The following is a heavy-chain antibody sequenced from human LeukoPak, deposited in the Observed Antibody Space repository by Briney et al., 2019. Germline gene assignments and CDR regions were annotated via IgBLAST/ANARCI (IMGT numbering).Heavy chain of an antibody. CDR3: ARLSVGAADY. CDR1: GVSISSYY. D-gene: IGHD1-26*01. Sequence: SETLSLTCTVSGVSISSYYWSWIRQPPGKGLERIGYIYYSGSTNYNPSLKSRVTISVDTSKSQFSLKLSSVTAADTAMYYCARLSVGAADYWGQGTLVTVSS. V-gene: IGHV4-59*08. CDR2: IYYSGST. J-gene: IGHJ4*02.